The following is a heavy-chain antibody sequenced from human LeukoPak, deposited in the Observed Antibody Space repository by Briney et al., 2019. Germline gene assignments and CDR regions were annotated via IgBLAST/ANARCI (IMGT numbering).Heavy chain of an antibody. CDR2: IHGSASYN. CDR1: GFIFSNYY. CDR3: AKDIVVVQDYMDV. J-gene: IGHJ6*03. Sequence: PGGSLRLSCAASGFIFSNYYLNWVRQAPGKGLEWVSCIHGSASYNYYADSVKGRFTISRDNAKNSLYLQMNSLRAEDTAVYYCAKDIVVVQDYMDVWGKGTTVTVSS. V-gene: IGHV3-21*01. D-gene: IGHD2-2*01.